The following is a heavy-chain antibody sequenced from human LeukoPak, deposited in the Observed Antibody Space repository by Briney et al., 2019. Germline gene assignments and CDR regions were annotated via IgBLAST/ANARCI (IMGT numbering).Heavy chain of an antibody. D-gene: IGHD3-22*01. V-gene: IGHV4-59*01. Sequence: SETLSLTCTVSGGSISSYHWSWIRQPPGKGLEWIGFIYYTGSTNYNPSLKSRVTTSIDTSKNQFSLKLSSVTAADTAVYYCARDRYYDSSGPSFDYWGPGTLVTVSS. J-gene: IGHJ4*02. CDR1: GGSISSYH. CDR3: ARDRYYDSSGPSFDY. CDR2: IYYTGST.